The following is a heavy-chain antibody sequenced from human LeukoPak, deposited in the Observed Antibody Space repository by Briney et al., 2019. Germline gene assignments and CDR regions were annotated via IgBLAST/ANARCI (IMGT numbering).Heavy chain of an antibody. CDR2: IYYSGST. D-gene: IGHD5-18*01. CDR1: GGSISSYY. J-gene: IGHJ3*02. Sequence: SETLSLTCTVSGGSISSYYWSWIRQPPGKGLEWIGYIYYSGSTYYNPSLKSRVTISVDTSKNQFSLKLSSVTAADTAVYYRARYNTAMVNGRRAFDIWGQGTMVTVSS. CDR3: ARYNTAMVNGRRAFDI. V-gene: IGHV4-59*12.